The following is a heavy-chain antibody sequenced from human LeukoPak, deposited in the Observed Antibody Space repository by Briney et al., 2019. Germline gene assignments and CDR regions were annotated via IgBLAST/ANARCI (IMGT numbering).Heavy chain of an antibody. CDR1: GGSFSGYY. J-gene: IGHJ4*02. Sequence: SETLSLTCAVYGGSFSGYYWSWIRQPPGKGLEWIGEINHSGSTNYNPSLKSRVTISVDTSKNQFSLKLSSVTAADTAVYYCARRVRHRGIFDYWGQGTLVTVSS. D-gene: IGHD6-13*01. V-gene: IGHV4-34*01. CDR3: ARRVRHRGIFDY. CDR2: INHSGST.